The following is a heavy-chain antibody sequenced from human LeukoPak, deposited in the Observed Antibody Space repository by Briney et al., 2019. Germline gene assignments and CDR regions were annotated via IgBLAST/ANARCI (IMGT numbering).Heavy chain of an antibody. J-gene: IGHJ4*02. D-gene: IGHD4-23*01. V-gene: IGHV4-30-4*01. CDR1: GGSISSGDYY. Sequence: PSETLSLTCTVSGGSISSGDYYWSWIRQPPGKGLEWIGYIYYSGSTYYNPSLKSRVTISVDTSKNQFSLKLSSVTAADTAVYYCARGLYGGEPPGYWGQGTLVTVSS. CDR2: IYYSGST. CDR3: ARGLYGGEPPGY.